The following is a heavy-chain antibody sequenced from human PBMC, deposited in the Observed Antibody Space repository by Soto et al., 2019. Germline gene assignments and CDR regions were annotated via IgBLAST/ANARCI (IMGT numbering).Heavy chain of an antibody. CDR1: GYKFTSYW. D-gene: IGHD5-12*01. J-gene: IGHJ3*01. Sequence: PGESLKISCKGSGYKFTSYWIGWVHQMPGNGLEWMGIIYPGDSDTRYSPSFQGQVTISADKAISTAYLQWSRLKASDTAMYYCARQEYSSWCPAFDCWGQGTMVTVSS. CDR2: IYPGDSDT. CDR3: ARQEYSSWCPAFDC. V-gene: IGHV5-51*07.